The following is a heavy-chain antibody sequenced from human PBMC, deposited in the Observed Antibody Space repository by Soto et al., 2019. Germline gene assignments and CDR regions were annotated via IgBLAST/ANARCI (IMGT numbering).Heavy chain of an antibody. CDR2: FDPEDGGR. Sequence: QVQLVQSGAEVKKPGASVKVSCKVSGYTIIELSMYWVRQAPGKGLEWMGGFDPEDGGRIYAQKFQGRVTMTEDKSTDTAYMELRSLRAEDTAGYYCAIDREGADALDIWGRGTMVTVSS. V-gene: IGHV1-24*01. CDR1: GYTIIELS. J-gene: IGHJ3*02. CDR3: AIDREGADALDI. D-gene: IGHD3-16*01.